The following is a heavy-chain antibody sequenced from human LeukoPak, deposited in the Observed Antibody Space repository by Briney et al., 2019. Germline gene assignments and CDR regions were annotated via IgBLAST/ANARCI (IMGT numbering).Heavy chain of an antibody. Sequence: PGGSLRLSCAASGFTFSNCPVTWVRQAPGKGLEWVSSISGSGGSTYYADSVKGRFTISRDNSKNTLYLQMNSLRAEDTAVYYCASGITLLRGVMDFWGQGTLVTVSS. J-gene: IGHJ4*02. CDR2: ISGSGGST. V-gene: IGHV3-23*01. D-gene: IGHD3-10*01. CDR1: GFTFSNCP. CDR3: ASGITLLRGVMDF.